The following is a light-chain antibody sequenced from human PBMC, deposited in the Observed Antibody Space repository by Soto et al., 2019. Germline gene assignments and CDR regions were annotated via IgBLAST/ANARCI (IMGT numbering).Light chain of an antibody. CDR2: EVS. CDR1: SSDVGGYNY. CDR3: SSYAGSNNWV. Sequence: QSALTQPPSASGSPGQSVTISCTGTSSDVGGYNYVSWYQQYPGKAPKLMIYEVSQRPSGVPDRFSGSKSGNTASLTVSGHQAEDEADYYCSSYAGSNNWVFGVGTKLTVL. V-gene: IGLV2-8*01. J-gene: IGLJ1*01.